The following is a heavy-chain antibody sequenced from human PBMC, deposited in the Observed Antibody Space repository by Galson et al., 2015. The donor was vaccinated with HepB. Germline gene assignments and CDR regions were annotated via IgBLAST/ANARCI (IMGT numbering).Heavy chain of an antibody. CDR1: GFTFEDYA. J-gene: IGHJ4*02. CDR2: VDWDSASA. D-gene: IGHD1-20*01. V-gene: IGHV3-9*01. CDR3: VKGGGYHWNADAFDY. Sequence: SLRLSCAASGFTFEDYAMHWVRQAPGKGLEWVSGVDWDSASAGYADSMKARLTISRDNAKTSLYLQMNSLTTEDTAFYYCVKGGGYHWNADAFDYWGQGTLVTVSS.